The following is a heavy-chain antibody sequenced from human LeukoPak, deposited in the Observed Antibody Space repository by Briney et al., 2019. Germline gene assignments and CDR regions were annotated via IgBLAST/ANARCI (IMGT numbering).Heavy chain of an antibody. CDR3: ARFSDDYYYYYMDV. V-gene: IGHV3-21*01. J-gene: IGHJ6*03. CDR1: GFTFNSYN. CDR2: ISGSSSYK. Sequence: GGSLRLSCVASGFTFNSYNMNWVRQAPGKGLEWVSSISGSSSYKYSADSLSGRFTISRDNASNLLYLQMNSLRVEDTAVYYCARFSDDYYYYYMDVWGKGTTVTVSS.